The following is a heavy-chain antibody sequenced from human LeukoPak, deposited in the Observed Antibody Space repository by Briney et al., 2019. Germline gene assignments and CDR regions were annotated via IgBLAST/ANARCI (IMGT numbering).Heavy chain of an antibody. CDR3: AREELSRDSSGYYLDY. D-gene: IGHD3-22*01. J-gene: IGHJ4*02. V-gene: IGHV3-23*01. CDR1: GFTFTSYA. Sequence: PGGSLRLSCAASGFTFTSYAMSWVRQAPGKGLEWVSAISGSGGSTYCADSVKGRFTISRDNSKNTLYLQMNSLRAEDTAVYYCAREELSRDSSGYYLDYWGQGTLVAVSS. CDR2: ISGSGGST.